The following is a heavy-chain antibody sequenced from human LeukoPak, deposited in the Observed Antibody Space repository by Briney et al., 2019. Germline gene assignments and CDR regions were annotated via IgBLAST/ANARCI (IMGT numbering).Heavy chain of an antibody. V-gene: IGHV1-3*01. CDR3: ARVKSRQWLSPGGY. Sequence: ASVKVSCKASGCTFTSYAMHWVRQAPGQRLEWMGWINAGNGNTKYSQKFQGRVTITRDTSASTAYMELSSLRSEDTAVYYCARVKSRQWLSPGGYWGQGTLVTVSS. J-gene: IGHJ4*02. D-gene: IGHD3-22*01. CDR1: GCTFTSYA. CDR2: INAGNGNT.